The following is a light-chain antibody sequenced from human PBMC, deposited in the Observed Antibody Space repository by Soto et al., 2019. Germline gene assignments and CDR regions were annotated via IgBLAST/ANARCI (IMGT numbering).Light chain of an antibody. CDR1: SSDVGGYNY. V-gene: IGLV2-8*01. J-gene: IGLJ1*01. CDR3: TSYAGGNNV. Sequence: QSALTQPPSASGSPGQSVTISCTGTSSDVGGYNYVSWYQQQPGKVPKLMFYEVNKRPSGVPDRFSGSKSGNTASLTVSGLQAEDEADYYCTSYAGGNNVFGTGTKLTVL. CDR2: EVN.